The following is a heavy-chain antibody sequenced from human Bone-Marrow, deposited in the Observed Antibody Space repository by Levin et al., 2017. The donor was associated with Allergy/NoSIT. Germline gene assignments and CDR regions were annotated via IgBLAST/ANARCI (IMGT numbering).Heavy chain of an antibody. V-gene: IGHV1-18*01. J-gene: IGHJ5*02. CDR3: ARMRGRLGEFSP. Sequence: ASVKVSCKASGDSSRNYDFAWVRQAPGQGLQWMGWISANSGHTNYAPEFQDRVIMTRDTSTNTAYMDLKSLRTDDTAIYYCARMRGRLGEFSPWGQGTLVTVFS. CDR1: GDSSRNYD. CDR2: ISANSGHT. D-gene: IGHD3-10*01.